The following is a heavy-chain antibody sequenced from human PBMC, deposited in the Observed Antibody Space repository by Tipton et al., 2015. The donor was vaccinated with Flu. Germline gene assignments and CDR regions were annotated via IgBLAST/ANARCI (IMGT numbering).Heavy chain of an antibody. CDR1: GFTFSRYA. J-gene: IGHJ4*02. V-gene: IGHV3-23*01. D-gene: IGHD6-19*01. CDR3: AKVIPELVAGLDY. Sequence: SLRLSCAASGFTFSRYAMSWVRQVPGKGLEWVSGISAGGGTKYFADSVRGRFTISRDNSKNTLSLQMNSLRAEDTAVYYCAKVIPELVAGLDYWGRGTLVTVSS. CDR2: ISAGGGTK.